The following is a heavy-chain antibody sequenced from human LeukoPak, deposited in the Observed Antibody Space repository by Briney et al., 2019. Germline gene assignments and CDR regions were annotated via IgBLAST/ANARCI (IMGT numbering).Heavy chain of an antibody. D-gene: IGHD1-26*01. V-gene: IGHV3-74*01. CDR3: ARAGSYRFDY. J-gene: IGHJ4*02. CDR1: GFTFSSSA. Sequence: GGSLRLSCAASGFTFSSSAMSWVRQAPGKGLVWVSRINSDGSSTNYADSVKGRFTISRDNAKNTLYLQMNNLRADDTAVYYCARAGSYRFDYWGLGTLVTVSS. CDR2: INSDGSST.